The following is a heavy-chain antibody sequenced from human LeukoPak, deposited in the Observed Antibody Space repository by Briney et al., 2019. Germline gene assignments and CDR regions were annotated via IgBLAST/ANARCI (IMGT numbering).Heavy chain of an antibody. Sequence: PGGSLRLACASSGFAFEDYGMSWVRQGPGKGLEWVSDIDWNGDKTGYADSVKGRFTISRDNARNSLYLQMNSLRAEDTAFYFCARGSHFWRGYSRFVGGAWGQGTLVTVSP. CDR1: GFAFEDYG. CDR2: IDWNGDKT. CDR3: ARGSHFWRGYSRFVGGA. J-gene: IGHJ5*02. V-gene: IGHV3-20*04. D-gene: IGHD3-3*02.